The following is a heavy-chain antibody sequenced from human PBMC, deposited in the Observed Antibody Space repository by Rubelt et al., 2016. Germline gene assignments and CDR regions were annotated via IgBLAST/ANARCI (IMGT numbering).Heavy chain of an antibody. V-gene: IGHV3-21*01. CDR2: ISSSSSYI. CDR3: ARDRGIVVVPAAIDY. Sequence: GKGLEWVSSISSSSSYIYYADSVKGRFTISRDNAKNSLYLQMNSLRAEDTAVYYCARDRGIVVVPAAIDYWGQGTLVTVSS. D-gene: IGHD2-2*02. J-gene: IGHJ4*02.